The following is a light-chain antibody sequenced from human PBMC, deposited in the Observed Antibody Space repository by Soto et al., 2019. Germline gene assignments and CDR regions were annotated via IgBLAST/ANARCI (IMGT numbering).Light chain of an antibody. CDR3: QQHYSTPMYT. V-gene: IGKV4-1*01. J-gene: IGKJ2*01. CDR1: QSVFYSPTNQNY. CDR2: WAS. Sequence: VMTQSPDSLTVSLGERATINCKSSQSVFYSPTNQNYLAWYQQKPGQPPKLLIYWASTRESGVPDRFSGSGSGTDFTLTISSLQAEDVAVYYCQQHYSTPMYTFGQGTKLEIK.